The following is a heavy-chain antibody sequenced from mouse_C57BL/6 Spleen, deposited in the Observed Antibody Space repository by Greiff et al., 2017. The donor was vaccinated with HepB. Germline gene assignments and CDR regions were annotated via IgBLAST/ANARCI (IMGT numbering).Heavy chain of an antibody. Sequence: EVKLVESGGGLVKPGGSLKLSCAASGFTFSSYAMSWVRQTPEKRLEWVATISDGGSYTYYPDNVKGRFTISRDNAKNNLYLQMSHLKSEDTAMYYCARDYHGSSYAMDYWGQGTSVTVSS. CDR3: ARDYHGSSYAMDY. CDR2: ISDGGSYT. J-gene: IGHJ4*01. CDR1: GFTFSSYA. D-gene: IGHD1-1*01. V-gene: IGHV5-4*01.